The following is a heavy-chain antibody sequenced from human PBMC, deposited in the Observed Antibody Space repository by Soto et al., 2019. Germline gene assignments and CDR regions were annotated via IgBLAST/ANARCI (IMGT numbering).Heavy chain of an antibody. J-gene: IGHJ6*02. V-gene: IGHV4-39*01. CDR3: ARHGYCSGGSCYWGYYYYYGIDV. CDR1: GGSISSSSYY. Sequence: SETLSLTCTVSGGSISSSSYYWGWIRQPPGKGLEWIGSIYYSGSTYYNPSLKSRVTISVDTSKNQFSLKLSSVTAADTAVYYCARHGYCSGGSCYWGYYYYYGIDVWRQGTTVTFAS. CDR2: IYYSGST. D-gene: IGHD2-15*01.